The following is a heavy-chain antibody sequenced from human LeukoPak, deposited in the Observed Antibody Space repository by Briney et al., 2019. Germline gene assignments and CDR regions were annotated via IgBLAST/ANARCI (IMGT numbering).Heavy chain of an antibody. CDR3: ARHSSVAAVDY. J-gene: IGHJ4*02. Sequence: PSETLSLTCTVSGDSISSSIYYWGWLRQPPGKGLEWIGSIYYSASTYYNPSLKSRVTISVDTSKNQFSLKLNSVTAADTAVYYCARHSSVAAVDYWGQGTLVTVSS. CDR2: IYYSAST. V-gene: IGHV4-39*01. D-gene: IGHD6-19*01. CDR1: GDSISSSIYY.